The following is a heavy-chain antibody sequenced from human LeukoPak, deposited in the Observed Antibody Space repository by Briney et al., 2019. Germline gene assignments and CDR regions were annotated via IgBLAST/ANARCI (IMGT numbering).Heavy chain of an antibody. Sequence: GGSLRLSCAASGFTFSSYAMHWVRQAPGKGLEWMAAISYDGSTEYYADSVKGRFTISSDNSKNTLYLQMNSLRVEDTAVYYCARPVVMYSINDALDIWGQGTMVTVSS. J-gene: IGHJ3*02. CDR3: ARPVVMYSINDALDI. V-gene: IGHV3-30*01. CDR2: ISYDGSTE. CDR1: GFTFSSYA. D-gene: IGHD1-26*01.